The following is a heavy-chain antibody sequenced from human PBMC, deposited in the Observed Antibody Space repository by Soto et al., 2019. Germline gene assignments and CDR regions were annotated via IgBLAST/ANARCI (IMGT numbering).Heavy chain of an antibody. Sequence: PGGSLRLSCAASGFTFSSYGMHWVRQAPGKGLERVAVIWHDGSNEYYADSVNGRFTSSRENSKNTLYLQMDSLRAEDTAVYYCARDRYGSGSYFDYWGQGTLVTVSS. CDR3: ARDRYGSGSYFDY. J-gene: IGHJ4*02. CDR1: GFTFSSYG. D-gene: IGHD3-10*01. CDR2: IWHDGSNE. V-gene: IGHV3-33*01.